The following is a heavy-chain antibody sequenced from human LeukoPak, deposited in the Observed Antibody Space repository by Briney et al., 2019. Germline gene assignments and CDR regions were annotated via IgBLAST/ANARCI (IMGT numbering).Heavy chain of an antibody. J-gene: IGHJ6*03. CDR1: GGSFSGYY. V-gene: IGHV4-34*01. CDR3: ARTQGGYNWNDYYYHYYYMDV. CDR2: INHSGST. D-gene: IGHD1-1*01. Sequence: SETLSLTCAVYGGSFSGYYWSWIRQPPGKGLEWIGEINHSGSTNYNPSLKSRVTISVDTSKNQFSLKLSSVTAADTAVYYCARTQGGYNWNDYYYHYYYMDVWGKGTTVTVSS.